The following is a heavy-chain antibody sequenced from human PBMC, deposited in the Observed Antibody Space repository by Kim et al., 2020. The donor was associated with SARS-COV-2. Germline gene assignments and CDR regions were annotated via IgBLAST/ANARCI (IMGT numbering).Heavy chain of an antibody. CDR3: ARESEYCSSTSCYEPHFDY. J-gene: IGHJ4*02. D-gene: IGHD2-2*01. CDR1: GGSISSSNW. CDR2: IYHSGST. V-gene: IGHV4-4*02. Sequence: SETLSLTCAVSGGSISSSNWWSWVRQPPGKGLEWIGEIYHSGSTNYNPSLKSRVTISVDKSKNQFSLKLSSVTAADTAVYYCARESEYCSSTSCYEPHFDYWGQGTLVTVSS.